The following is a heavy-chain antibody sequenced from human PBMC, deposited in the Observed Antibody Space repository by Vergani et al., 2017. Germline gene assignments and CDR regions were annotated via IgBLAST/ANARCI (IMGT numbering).Heavy chain of an antibody. D-gene: IGHD1-1*01. CDR2: IYPGGSDT. CDR1: GYSFPTYW. Sequence: EVQLVQSGAEVKKPGESLKISCKGSGYSFPTYWIGWVRQMPGKGLEWMGIIYPGGSDTRYGPSFQGQVTLAADNSISTAYLQWSSLKASDTATYYCARPSTSGIADAFNIWGQGTMVTVSS. J-gene: IGHJ3*02. CDR3: ARPSTSGIADAFNI. V-gene: IGHV5-51*01.